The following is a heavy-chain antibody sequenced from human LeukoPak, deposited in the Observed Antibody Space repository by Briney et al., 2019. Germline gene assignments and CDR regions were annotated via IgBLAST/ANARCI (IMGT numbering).Heavy chain of an antibody. V-gene: IGHV3-23*01. CDR3: AKQDVVLIPPTIFFKTEFDF. J-gene: IGHJ4*02. CDR2: ISASADNT. Sequence: GGSLRLSCVASGFPFSNYAMSWVRQAPGKGLEWVSSISASADNTYYADSVKGRFTISRDNSKNTLYLQMNSLRAEDTAVYYCAKQDVVLIPPTIFFKTEFDFWGQGTLVTVSS. CDR1: GFPFSNYA. D-gene: IGHD2-2*01.